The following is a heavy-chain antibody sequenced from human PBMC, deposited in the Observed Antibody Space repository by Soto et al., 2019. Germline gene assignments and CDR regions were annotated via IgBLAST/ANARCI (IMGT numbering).Heavy chain of an antibody. CDR2: MNPNSGNT. D-gene: IGHD1-20*01. CDR3: ARDRGGITGTADYYYYYYMDV. V-gene: IGHV1-8*01. J-gene: IGHJ6*03. CDR1: GYTFTSYD. Sequence: ASVKVSCKASGYTFTSYDINWVRQATGQGLEWMGWMNPNSGNTGYAQKFQGRVTMTRNTSISTAYMELSSLRSEDTAVYYCARDRGGITGTADYYYYYYMDVWGKGTTVTVSS.